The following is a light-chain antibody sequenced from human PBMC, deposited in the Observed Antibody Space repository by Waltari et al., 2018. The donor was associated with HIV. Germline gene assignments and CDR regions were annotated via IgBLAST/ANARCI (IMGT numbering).Light chain of an antibody. V-gene: IGKV1-39*01. J-gene: IGKJ3*01. CDR1: QTISIY. CDR3: QQSYSGLT. CDR2: AAS. Sequence: DIQMTQSPSSLSASLGDRVTVTCRASQTISIYLNWYQQKPGRAPNLLISAASSLPSGVPSRFSGSGSGTDFNLTIESLEVEDFAAYYCQQSYSGLTFGPGTKV.